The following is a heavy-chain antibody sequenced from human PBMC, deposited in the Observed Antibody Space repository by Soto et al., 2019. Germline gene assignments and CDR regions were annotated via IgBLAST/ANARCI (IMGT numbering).Heavy chain of an antibody. Sequence: PGDPLRISCKGVGENFTGYGIGLVSTMPGKGLEWMGIIYPGDSDTRYSPSFQGQVTISADKSISTAYLQWSSLKASDTAMYYCARHPYGDYSGNYGMDVWGQGTKVTVSS. D-gene: IGHD4-17*01. CDR3: ARHPYGDYSGNYGMDV. J-gene: IGHJ6*02. CDR2: IYPGDSDT. CDR1: GENFTGYG. V-gene: IGHV5-51*01.